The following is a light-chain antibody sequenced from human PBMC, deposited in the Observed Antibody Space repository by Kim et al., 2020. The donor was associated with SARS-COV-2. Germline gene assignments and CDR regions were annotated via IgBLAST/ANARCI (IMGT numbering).Light chain of an antibody. CDR3: QQYYSYPPWT. CDR1: QGISSY. V-gene: IGKV1-8*01. Sequence: SPGDRVTITCRASQGISSYLAWYQQKPEKAPKLLIYAASTLQSGVPSRFSGSGSGTDFTLTISCLQSEDFATYYCQQYYSYPPWTFGQGTKVDIK. J-gene: IGKJ1*01. CDR2: AAS.